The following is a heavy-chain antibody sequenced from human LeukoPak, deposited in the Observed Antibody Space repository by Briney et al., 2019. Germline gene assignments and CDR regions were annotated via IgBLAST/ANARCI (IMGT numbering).Heavy chain of an antibody. V-gene: IGHV4-34*01. CDR2: INHSGST. J-gene: IGHJ4*02. D-gene: IGHD6-13*01. CDR3: ASCSSSPATFDY. CDR1: GFTFSSYA. Sequence: PGGSLRLSCAASGFTFSSYAMSWVRQAPGKGLEWIGEINHSGSTNYNPSLKSRVTISVDTSKNQFSLKLSSVTAADTAVYYCASCSSSPATFDYWGQGTLVTVSS.